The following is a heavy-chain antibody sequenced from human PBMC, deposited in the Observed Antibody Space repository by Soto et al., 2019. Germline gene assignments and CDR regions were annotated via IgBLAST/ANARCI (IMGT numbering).Heavy chain of an antibody. D-gene: IGHD3-9*01. V-gene: IGHV4-39*01. CDR1: GGSISSSSYY. J-gene: IGHJ5*02. Sequence: SETLSLTCTVSGGSISSSSYYWGWIRQPPGKGLEWIGSIYYSGSTYYNPSLKSRVTISVDTSKNQFSLKLSSVTAADTAVYYCARRYFDWLLPKDNWFDPWGQGTLVTVSS. CDR2: IYYSGST. CDR3: ARRYFDWLLPKDNWFDP.